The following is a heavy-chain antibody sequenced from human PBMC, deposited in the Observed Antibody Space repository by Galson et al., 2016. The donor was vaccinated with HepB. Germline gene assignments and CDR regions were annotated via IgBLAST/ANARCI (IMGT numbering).Heavy chain of an antibody. V-gene: IGHV3-48*03. J-gene: IGHJ6*02. Sequence: SLRLSCAASGSTLSSYEMNWVRQAPGKGLEWLSYISSGGGTIYYAGSVKGRFTISRDNAKNSLYLQMSSMRADDTAVYYCASAPGAFYYYYAMDVWGQGTTVTVSS. CDR3: ASAPGAFYYYYAMDV. CDR1: GSTLSSYE. CDR2: ISSGGGTI.